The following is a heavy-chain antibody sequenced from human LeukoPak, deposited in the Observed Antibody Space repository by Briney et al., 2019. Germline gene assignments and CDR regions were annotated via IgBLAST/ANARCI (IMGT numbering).Heavy chain of an antibody. CDR1: GYTFTSYY. D-gene: IGHD6-19*01. V-gene: IGHV1-46*01. CDR2: INPSGGST. CDR3: ASRSSGWGGYYYYMDV. J-gene: IGHJ6*03. Sequence: GASVKVSCKASGYTFTSYYMHWVRQAPGQGLEWMGIINPSGGSTSYAQKFQGRVTMTGDMSTSTVYMELSSLRSEGTAVYYCASRSSGWGGYYYYMDVWGKGTTVTVSS.